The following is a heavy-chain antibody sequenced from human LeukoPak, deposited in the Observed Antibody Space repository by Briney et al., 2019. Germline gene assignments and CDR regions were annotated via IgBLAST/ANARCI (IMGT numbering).Heavy chain of an antibody. CDR1: GFTFSSYG. D-gene: IGHD2-2*01. CDR2: IRYDGSNK. CDR3: ARPIVVVPAAHPPLVY. V-gene: IGHV3-30*02. J-gene: IGHJ4*02. Sequence: GGSLRLSCAASGFTFSSYGMHWVRQAPGKGLEWVAFIRYDGSNKYYADSVKGRFTISRDNSKNTLYLQVNSLRAEDTAVYYCARPIVVVPAAHPPLVYWGQGTLVTVSS.